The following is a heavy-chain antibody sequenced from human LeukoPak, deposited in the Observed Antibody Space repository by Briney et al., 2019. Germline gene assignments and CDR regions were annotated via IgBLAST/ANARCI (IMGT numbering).Heavy chain of an antibody. D-gene: IGHD3-10*01. J-gene: IGHJ3*02. V-gene: IGHV4-31*03. CDR1: GGSISSGGYY. CDR3: ARIFHSPLLWFGEADAFDI. Sequence: SQTLSLTCTVSGGSISSGGYYWSWIRQHPGKGLEWIGYIYYSGSTYYSPSLKSRVTISVDTSKNQFSLKLSSVTAADTAVYYCARIFHSPLLWFGEADAFDIWGQGTMVTVSS. CDR2: IYYSGST.